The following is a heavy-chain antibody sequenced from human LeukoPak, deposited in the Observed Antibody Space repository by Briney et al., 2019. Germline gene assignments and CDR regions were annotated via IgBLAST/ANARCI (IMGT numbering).Heavy chain of an antibody. CDR3: ARDPSYRGADAFDI. CDR2: ISGSGGST. CDR1: GFTFSSYG. J-gene: IGHJ3*02. D-gene: IGHD3-16*02. Sequence: GGTLRLSCAASGFTFSSYGMSWVRQAPGKGLEWVSAISGSGGSTYYADSVKGRFTISRDNAKKSLYLQMNSLRAEDTAVYYCARDPSYRGADAFDIWGQGTMVTVSS. V-gene: IGHV3-23*01.